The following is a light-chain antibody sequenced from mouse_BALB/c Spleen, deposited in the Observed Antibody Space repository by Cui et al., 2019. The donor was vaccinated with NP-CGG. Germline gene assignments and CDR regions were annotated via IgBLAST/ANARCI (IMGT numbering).Light chain of an antibody. CDR1: IGAVRTSNY. Sequence: QAVVTQESALTTLPGETVTLTCRSSIGAVRTSNYDNWVQEKPDHLFTGLIGGTNNRVPGVPARFSGSLIGDKAALTITGAQTEDEAIYFCALWYSNHWVFGGGTKLTVL. V-gene: IGLV1*01. J-gene: IGLJ1*01. CDR2: GTN. CDR3: ALWYSNHWV.